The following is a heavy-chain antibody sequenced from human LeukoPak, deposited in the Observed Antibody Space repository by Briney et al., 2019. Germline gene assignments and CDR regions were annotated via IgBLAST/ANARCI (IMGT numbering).Heavy chain of an antibody. CDR1: GGSISSSSYY. D-gene: IGHD6-19*01. J-gene: IGHJ4*02. Sequence: SETLSLTCTVSGGSISSSSYYWGWIRQPPGKGLEWIGSIYYSGSTYYNPSLKSRVTISVDTSKNQFSLKLSSVTAADTAVYYCARVLISGWYDYWGQGTLVTVSP. V-gene: IGHV4-39*01. CDR3: ARVLISGWYDY. CDR2: IYYSGST.